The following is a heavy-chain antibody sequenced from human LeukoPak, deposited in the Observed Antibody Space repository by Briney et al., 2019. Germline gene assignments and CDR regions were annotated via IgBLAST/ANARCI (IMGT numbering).Heavy chain of an antibody. CDR3: AKEYTSGWSPRFDP. V-gene: IGHV3-23*01. J-gene: IGHJ5*02. CDR1: VFTFSSYA. D-gene: IGHD6-19*01. Sequence: PGGSLRLSCAVSVFTFSSYAMSWVRQAPGKGREWVSAISGSGGSTYYADSVKGRFTISRDNSKNTLYLQMNSLRAEDTAVYYCAKEYTSGWSPRFDPWGQGTLVTVSS. CDR2: ISGSGGST.